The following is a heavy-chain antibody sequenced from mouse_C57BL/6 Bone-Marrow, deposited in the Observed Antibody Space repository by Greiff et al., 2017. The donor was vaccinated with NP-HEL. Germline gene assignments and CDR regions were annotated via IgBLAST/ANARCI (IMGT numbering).Heavy chain of an antibody. Sequence: VQLQQPGAELVKPGASVKLSCKASGYTFTSYWMHWVKQRPGQGLEWIGMIHPTSGSTNYNEKFKSKATLTVDKSSSTAYMQLSSLTSEDSAVYYCARRDYGSSFFYAMDYWGQGTSVTVSS. CDR2: IHPTSGST. D-gene: IGHD1-1*01. J-gene: IGHJ4*01. CDR1: GYTFTSYW. V-gene: IGHV1-64*01. CDR3: ARRDYGSSFFYAMDY.